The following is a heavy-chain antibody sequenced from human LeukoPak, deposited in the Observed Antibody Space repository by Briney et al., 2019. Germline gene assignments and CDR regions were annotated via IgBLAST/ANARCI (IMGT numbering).Heavy chain of an antibody. D-gene: IGHD1-26*01. V-gene: IGHV3-30*18. Sequence: GGSLRLSCAASGFTFSSYGMHWVRQAPSKGLEWVAVISYDGSNKYYADSVKGRFTISRDNSKNTLYLQMNSLRAEDTAVYYCAKSRTDSDSGSSHMGLDYWGQGTLVTVSS. CDR3: AKSRTDSDSGSSHMGLDY. CDR2: ISYDGSNK. J-gene: IGHJ4*02. CDR1: GFTFSSYG.